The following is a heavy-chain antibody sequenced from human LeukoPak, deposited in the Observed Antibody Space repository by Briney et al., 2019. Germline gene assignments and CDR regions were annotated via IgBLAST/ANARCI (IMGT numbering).Heavy chain of an antibody. CDR1: GGSISSYY. V-gene: IGHV4-59*08. D-gene: IGHD2-2*01. CDR2: IYYSGST. Sequence: SETLSLTCTVSGGSISSYYWSWIRQPPGKGLEWIGYIYYSGSTNYSPSLKSRVTISVDTSKNQFSLKLSSVTAADTAVYYCARGVCSSTSCYPFDYWGQGTLVTVSS. CDR3: ARGVCSSTSCYPFDY. J-gene: IGHJ4*02.